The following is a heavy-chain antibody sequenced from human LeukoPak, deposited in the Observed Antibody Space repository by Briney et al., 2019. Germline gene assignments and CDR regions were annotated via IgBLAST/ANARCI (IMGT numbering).Heavy chain of an antibody. J-gene: IGHJ3*02. CDR2: ISTSSSYI. CDR1: GFTFGSYS. V-gene: IGHV3-21*01. CDR3: ARGAVVVAATDDAFEI. D-gene: IGHD2-15*01. Sequence: GGSLRLSCAASGFTFGSYSMNWVRQAPGKGLEWVSSISTSSSYIYYAESVKGRFTISRDNAKSSLYLQMNSLRAEDTALYYCARGAVVVAATDDAFEIWGQGTMVTVSS.